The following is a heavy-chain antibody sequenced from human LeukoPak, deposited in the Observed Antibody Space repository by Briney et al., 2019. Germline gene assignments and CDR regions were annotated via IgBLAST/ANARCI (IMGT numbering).Heavy chain of an antibody. J-gene: IGHJ3*02. V-gene: IGHV1-18*01. D-gene: IGHD3-22*01. CDR3: ARDLGYYYDSSGYYYEAFDI. CDR1: GYTFTSYG. Sequence: ASVKVSCKASGYTFTSYGISWVRQAPGQGLEWMGWISAYNGNTNYAQKLQGRVTMTTDTSTSTAYMELRSLRSDDTAVYYCARDLGYYYDSSGYYYEAFDIWGQGTMVTVSS. CDR2: ISAYNGNT.